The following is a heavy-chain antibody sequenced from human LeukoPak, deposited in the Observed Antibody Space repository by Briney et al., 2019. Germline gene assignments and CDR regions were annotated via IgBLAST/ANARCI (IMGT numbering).Heavy chain of an antibody. CDR1: GYTFTGYY. CDR2: INPNSGGT. Sequence: ASVKVSRKASGYTFTGYYMHWVRQAPGQGLEWMGWINPNSGGTNYAQKFQGRVTMTRDTSISTAYMELSRLRSDDTAVYYCARVSSGWYHNWFDPWGQGTLVTVSS. J-gene: IGHJ5*02. CDR3: ARVSSGWYHNWFDP. D-gene: IGHD6-19*01. V-gene: IGHV1-2*02.